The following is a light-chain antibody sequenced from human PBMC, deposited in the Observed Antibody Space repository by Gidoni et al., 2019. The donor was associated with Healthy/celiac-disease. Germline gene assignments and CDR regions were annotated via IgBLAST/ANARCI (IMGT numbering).Light chain of an antibody. V-gene: IGKV3-11*01. J-gene: IGKJ2*01. CDR1: QSVSSY. CDR3: QQRSNWSYT. Sequence: EIALTQSPAPLSLSPGERATLSCRASQSVSSYLAWYQQKPGQAPRLLIYDASNRATGIPARFSGSGSGTDFTLTISSLEPEDFAVYYCQQRSNWSYTFGQGTKLEIK. CDR2: DAS.